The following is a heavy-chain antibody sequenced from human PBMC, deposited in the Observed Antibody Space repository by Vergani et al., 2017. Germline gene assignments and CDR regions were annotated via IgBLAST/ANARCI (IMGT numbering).Heavy chain of an antibody. CDR1: GGTFSSYA. CDR3: AREARGHCSGGSCYANYYYYYMDV. CDR2: IIPIFGTA. Sequence: QVQLVQSGAEVKKPGSSVKVSCKASGGTFSSYAISWVRQAPGQGLEWMGGIIPIFGTANYAQKFQGRVTITADESTSTAYVELSSLRSEDTAVYYCAREARGHCSGGSCYANYYYYYMDVWGKGTTVTVSS. J-gene: IGHJ6*03. D-gene: IGHD2-15*01. V-gene: IGHV1-69*01.